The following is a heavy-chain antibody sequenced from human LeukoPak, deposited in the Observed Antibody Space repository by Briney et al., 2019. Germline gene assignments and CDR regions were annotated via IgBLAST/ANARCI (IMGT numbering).Heavy chain of an antibody. CDR3: ARRFNNYDFWTR. J-gene: IGHJ4*02. CDR1: GLIFSNYG. V-gene: IGHV3-33*01. Sequence: GRSLRLSCAASGLIFSNYGMHWVRQAPGKGLEWVALIWYDGSNQYYADSVKGRFTISRDNSKNTLYLQMNSLRAEDTAVYYCARRFNNYDFWTRWGQGTLVTVSS. D-gene: IGHD3-3*01. CDR2: IWYDGSNQ.